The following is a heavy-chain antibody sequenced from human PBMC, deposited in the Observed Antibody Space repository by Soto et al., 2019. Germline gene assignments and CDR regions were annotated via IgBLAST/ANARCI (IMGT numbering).Heavy chain of an antibody. CDR1: GVSISSHDW. CDR2: SHQSGST. V-gene: IGHV4-4*02. Sequence: QVQLQESGPGLVKPSGTLSLTCAVSGVSISSHDWWTWVRQPPGKGLEWIGESHQSGSTNYNSSLESRFTIEVDTSKNKFSLKLRSVTVADTAVYYCATRDNSKFYWGQGTLVTVSS. J-gene: IGHJ4*02. D-gene: IGHD6-13*01. CDR3: ATRDNSKFY.